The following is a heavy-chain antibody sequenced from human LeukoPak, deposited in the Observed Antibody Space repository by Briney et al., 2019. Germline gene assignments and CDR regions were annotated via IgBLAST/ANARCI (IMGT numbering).Heavy chain of an antibody. V-gene: IGHV3-48*03. CDR1: GFTFSSYE. J-gene: IGHJ3*02. Sequence: GGSLRLSCAASGFTFSSYEMNWVRQAPGKGLEWVSYISSSGTTIYYADSVRGRFTISRDNAKNSLYLQMNSLRAEDTAVYYCAKDLGVSYYYDSTDAFDIWGQGTMVTVSS. CDR2: ISSSGTTI. D-gene: IGHD3-22*01. CDR3: AKDLGVSYYYDSTDAFDI.